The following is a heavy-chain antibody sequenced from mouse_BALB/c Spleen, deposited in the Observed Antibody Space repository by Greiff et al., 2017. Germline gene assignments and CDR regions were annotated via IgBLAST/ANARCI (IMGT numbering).Heavy chain of an antibody. V-gene: IGHV5-9-3*01. CDR3: ARSIYYDYDGVYYFDY. J-gene: IGHJ2*01. D-gene: IGHD2-4*01. CDR2: ISSGGSYT. Sequence: EVQRVESGGGLVKPGGSLKLSCAASGFTFSSYAMSWVRQTPEKRLEWVATISSGGSYTYYPDSVKGRFTISRDNAKNTLYLQMSSLRSEDTAMYYCARSIYYDYDGVYYFDYWGQGTTLTVSS. CDR1: GFTFSSYA.